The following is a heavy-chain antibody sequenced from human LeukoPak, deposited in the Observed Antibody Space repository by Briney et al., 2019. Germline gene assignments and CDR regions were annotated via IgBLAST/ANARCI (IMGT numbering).Heavy chain of an antibody. CDR2: INHSGST. Sequence: SETLSLTCAVYGGSFSGYYWSWIRQPPGKGLEWIGEINHSGSTYYNPSLKSRVTISVDRSKNQFSLKLSSVTAADTAVYYCATQVVPAALGGNWFDPWGQGTLVTVSS. J-gene: IGHJ5*02. V-gene: IGHV4-34*01. CDR1: GGSFSGYY. CDR3: ATQVVPAALGGNWFDP. D-gene: IGHD2-2*01.